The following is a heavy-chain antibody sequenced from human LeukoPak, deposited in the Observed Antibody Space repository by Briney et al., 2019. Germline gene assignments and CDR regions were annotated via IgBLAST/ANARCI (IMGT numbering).Heavy chain of an antibody. Sequence: ASVKVSCKASGYTFTSYGISWVRPAPGQGLEWTGWISAYNGNTNYAQKLQGRVTMTTDTSTSTAYMELRSLRSDDTAVYYCARHTRSGIYYERLGRQNFDYWGQGTLVTVSS. CDR2: ISAYNGNT. J-gene: IGHJ4*02. CDR3: ARHTRSGIYYERLGRQNFDY. D-gene: IGHD1-26*01. V-gene: IGHV1-18*01. CDR1: GYTFTSYG.